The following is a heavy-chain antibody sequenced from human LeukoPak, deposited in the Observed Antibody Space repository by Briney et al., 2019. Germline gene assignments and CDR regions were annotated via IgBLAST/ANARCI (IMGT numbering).Heavy chain of an antibody. Sequence: SETLSLTCTVSGGSISSSSYYWGWIRQPPGKGLEWIGSIYYSGSTYYNPSLKSRVTISVDTSKNQFSLKLSSVTAADTAVYYCASIAARPRGVDYWGQGTLVTVSS. D-gene: IGHD6-6*01. CDR3: ASIAARPRGVDY. V-gene: IGHV4-39*01. J-gene: IGHJ4*02. CDR1: GGSISSSSYY. CDR2: IYYSGST.